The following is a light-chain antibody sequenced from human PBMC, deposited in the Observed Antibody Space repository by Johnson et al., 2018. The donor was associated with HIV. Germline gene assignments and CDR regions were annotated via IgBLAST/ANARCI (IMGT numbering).Light chain of an antibody. CDR3: GTWDSSLSAGFYV. J-gene: IGLJ1*01. Sequence: QSVLTQPPSASGPPGQRVTISCSGSSSNIGSNTVNWYQQLPGTAPKLLIYRNNQRPSGVPDRFSGSKSGTSASLDITGLQPGDEAAYYSGTWDSSLSAGFYVFGTGTKVTVL. V-gene: IGLV1-44*01. CDR1: SSNIGSNT. CDR2: RNN.